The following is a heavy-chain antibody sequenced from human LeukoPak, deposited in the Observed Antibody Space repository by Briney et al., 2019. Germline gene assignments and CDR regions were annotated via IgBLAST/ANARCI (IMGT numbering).Heavy chain of an antibody. Sequence: PGGSLRLSCAASGFTFSNYAMSWVRQAPGKGLEWVSAISGSASSTYHADSVKGRFTISRDNSKNSLYLQMNSLRAEDTAVYYCARVGATTDLDYWGQGTLVTVSS. V-gene: IGHV3-23*01. CDR3: ARVGATTDLDY. J-gene: IGHJ4*02. CDR2: ISGSASST. D-gene: IGHD1-26*01. CDR1: GFTFSNYA.